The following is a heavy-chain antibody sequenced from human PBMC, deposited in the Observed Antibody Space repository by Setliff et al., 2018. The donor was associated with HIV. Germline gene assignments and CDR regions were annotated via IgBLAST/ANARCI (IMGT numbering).Heavy chain of an antibody. CDR2: MNPNSGNT. V-gene: IGHV1-8*02. D-gene: IGHD6-19*01. J-gene: IGHJ6*03. CDR1: GYTFTSSD. Sequence: GASVKVSCKASGYTFTSSDINWVRQATGQGLEWMGWMNPNSGNTGYAQKFQGRVTLTRHTSISTAYMELNSLRSEDTAVYYCARGAWYTSGWYSSRYMDVWGKGTTVTVSS. CDR3: ARGAWYTSGWYSSRYMDV.